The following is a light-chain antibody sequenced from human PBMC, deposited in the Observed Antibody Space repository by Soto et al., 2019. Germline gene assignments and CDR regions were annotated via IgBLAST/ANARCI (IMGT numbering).Light chain of an antibody. CDR2: AAS. J-gene: IGKJ3*01. CDR3: LQHNTFPFT. V-gene: IGKV1-17*03. CDR1: QGIGNS. Sequence: DVPMTQSPSAMSASVGDRVTVTCRASQGIGNSLAWFQQKPGKVPRRLIYAASVLQSGVPSRFSGSGSGTEFTLTIRSLQPEDVSTYFCLQHNTFPFTFGPGTRVEIK.